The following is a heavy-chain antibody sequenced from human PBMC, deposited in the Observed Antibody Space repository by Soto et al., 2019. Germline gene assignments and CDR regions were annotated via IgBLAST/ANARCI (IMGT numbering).Heavy chain of an antibody. J-gene: IGHJ5*02. CDR2: IYPTGST. V-gene: IGHV4-4*07. CDR3: ATGRSEVVPGAMDT. D-gene: IGHD2-2*01. Sequence: QVQLQESGPGLVKLSETLSLSCTVSGDSFSNYYCNWVRKSAGKGLEWIGRIYPTGSTTYNPSLKSRLTMSVDTSKNQFSLRLTSMTAADTAVYYCATGRSEVVPGAMDTWGQGTLVTVSS. CDR1: GDSFSNYY.